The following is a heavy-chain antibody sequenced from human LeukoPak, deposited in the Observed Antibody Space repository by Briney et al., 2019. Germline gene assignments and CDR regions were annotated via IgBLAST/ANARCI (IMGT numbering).Heavy chain of an antibody. V-gene: IGHV3-23*01. CDR2: IGGSGVST. CDR3: AKESPHFDY. Sequence: GGSLRLSCVASGFTFSSDAMSWVRQAPGRGLEWVSVIGGSGVSTYYAGSVKGRFTISRDNSKNTVYLQMHALRAEDTALYYCAKESPHFDYWGQGTLVTVSS. CDR1: GFTFSSDA. J-gene: IGHJ4*02.